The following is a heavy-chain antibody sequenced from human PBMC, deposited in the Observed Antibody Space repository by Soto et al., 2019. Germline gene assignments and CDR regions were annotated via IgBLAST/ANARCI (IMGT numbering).Heavy chain of an antibody. V-gene: IGHV4-59*01. Sequence: PSETLSLTCTVSGGSISSYYWSWIRQPPGKGLEWIGYIYYSGSTNYNLSLKSRVTISVDTSKNQFSLKLSSVTAADTAVYYCAGLYDFWSGYYLIGRDVWYYMDVWGKGTTVTVSS. CDR2: IYYSGST. CDR1: GGSISSYY. CDR3: AGLYDFWSGYYLIGRDVWYYMDV. J-gene: IGHJ6*03. D-gene: IGHD3-3*01.